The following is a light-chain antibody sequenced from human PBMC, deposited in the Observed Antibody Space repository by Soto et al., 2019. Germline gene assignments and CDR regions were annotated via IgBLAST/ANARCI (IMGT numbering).Light chain of an antibody. V-gene: IGKV3-20*01. Sequence: VLTQSPGTLSLSPGERATLSCRASQSVRSTSLVWYQQKPAQAPRLLIYGASSRATGIPDRFSGGGSGTDFTLTISRLEPEDFALYFCQEYNDWPLRTFGQGTKVEIK. J-gene: IGKJ1*01. CDR3: QEYNDWPLRT. CDR2: GAS. CDR1: QSVRSTS.